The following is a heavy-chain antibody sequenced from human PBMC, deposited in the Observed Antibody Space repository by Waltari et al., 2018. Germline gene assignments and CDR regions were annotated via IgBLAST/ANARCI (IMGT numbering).Heavy chain of an antibody. CDR2: VGGGGVTT. Sequence: QVQLPESGPGLLKPSETLSLLCAVSGDSISDNDWTWIRQPPGKGLEWIGCVGGGGVTTEYSPFLKSRVRISRETSKNLFSLNLNSVTAADTGVYYCAREVGNTEALGFWGQGILVTVSS. CDR3: AREVGNTEALGF. CDR1: GDSISDND. J-gene: IGHJ4*02. D-gene: IGHD3-16*01. V-gene: IGHV4-4*08.